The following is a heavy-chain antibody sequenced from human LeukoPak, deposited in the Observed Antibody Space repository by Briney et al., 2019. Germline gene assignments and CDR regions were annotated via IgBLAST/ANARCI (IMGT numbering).Heavy chain of an antibody. CDR1: GGSISSGDYY. CDR2: IYYSGST. D-gene: IGHD2-2*01. CDR3: ARETVVPAAPNYFDY. Sequence: PSETLSLTCTVSGGSISSGDYYWSWIRQPPGKGLEWIGYIYYSGSTYYNPSLKSRVTISVDTSKNQFSLKLSSVTAADTAVYYCARETVVPAAPNYFDYWGQGTLVTVSS. J-gene: IGHJ4*02. V-gene: IGHV4-30-4*08.